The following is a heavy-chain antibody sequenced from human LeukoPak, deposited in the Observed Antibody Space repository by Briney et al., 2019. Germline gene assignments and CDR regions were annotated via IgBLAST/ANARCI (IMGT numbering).Heavy chain of an antibody. CDR3: AKTSGSYYQNAFDI. CDR1: GFTFSSYG. CDR2: ISYDGSNK. D-gene: IGHD1-26*01. Sequence: GGSLRLSCAASGFTFSSYGMHWVRRAPGKGLEWVAVISYDGSNKYYADSVKGRFTISRDNSKNTLYLQMNSLRAEDTAVYYCAKTSGSYYQNAFDIWGQGTMVTVSS. V-gene: IGHV3-30*18. J-gene: IGHJ3*02.